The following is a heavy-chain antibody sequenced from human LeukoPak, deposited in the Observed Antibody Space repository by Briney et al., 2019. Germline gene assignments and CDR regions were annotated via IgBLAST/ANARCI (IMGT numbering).Heavy chain of an antibody. CDR2: ISYDGSNK. CDR3: AKDAGYSYGLDY. J-gene: IGHJ4*02. CDR1: GFTFSSYE. D-gene: IGHD5-18*01. Sequence: GGSLRLSCAASGFTFSSYEMNWVRQAPGKGLEWVAVISYDGSNKYYADSVKGRFTISRDNSKNTLYLQMNSLRAEDTAVYYCAKDAGYSYGLDYWGQGTLVTVSS. V-gene: IGHV3-30*18.